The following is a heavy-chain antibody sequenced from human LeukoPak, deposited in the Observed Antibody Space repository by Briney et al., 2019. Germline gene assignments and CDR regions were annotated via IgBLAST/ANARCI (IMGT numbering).Heavy chain of an antibody. Sequence: SETLSLTCAVYGGSFSGYYWSWIRQPPGKGLEWIGEINHSGSTNYNPSLKSRVTISVDTSKNQFSLKLSSVTAADTAVYYCAREPLYGDYVLDYWGQGTLVTVSS. CDR2: INHSGST. J-gene: IGHJ4*02. D-gene: IGHD4-17*01. CDR3: AREPLYGDYVLDY. CDR1: GGSFSGYY. V-gene: IGHV4-34*01.